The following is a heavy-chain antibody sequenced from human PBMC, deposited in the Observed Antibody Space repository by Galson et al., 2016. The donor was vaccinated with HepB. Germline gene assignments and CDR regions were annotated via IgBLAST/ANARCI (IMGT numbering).Heavy chain of an antibody. CDR2: IHPNTGGT. Sequence: CQASGYKFTDYSIHWVRQAPGQGLEWVGWIHPNTGGTHYAQKFQGRVTLSRDTSISTADMELSRLRSDDTAVYFCALADTWNSIDDWGQGTLVTVSS. D-gene: IGHD1-7*01. V-gene: IGHV1-2*02. CDR3: ALADTWNSIDD. CDR1: GYKFTDYS. J-gene: IGHJ4*02.